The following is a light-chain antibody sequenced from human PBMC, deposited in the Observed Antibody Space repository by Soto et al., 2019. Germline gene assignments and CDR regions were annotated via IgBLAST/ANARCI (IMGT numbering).Light chain of an antibody. V-gene: IGLV1-40*01. J-gene: IGLJ2*01. Sequence: QSVLTQPPSVSGAPGQRVTISCTGSSSNIGAGYDVHWYQQLPGTAPKLLIYGNNNRPSGVPDRFSGSKSGTSASLAITGLQAEDEADHYCQSYDSSLSGHVVFGGGTKLTVL. CDR3: QSYDSSLSGHVV. CDR2: GNN. CDR1: SSNIGAGYD.